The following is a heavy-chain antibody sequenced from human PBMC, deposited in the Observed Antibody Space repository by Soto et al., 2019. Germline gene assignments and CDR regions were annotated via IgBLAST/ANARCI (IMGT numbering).Heavy chain of an antibody. CDR1: GFTFSSYW. CDR2: IKQDGSEK. J-gene: IGHJ4*02. Sequence: GGSLRLSCAASGFTFSSYWMSWVRQAPGKGLEWVANIKQDGSEKYYVDSVTGRFTISRDNAKNSLYLQMYSLRAEDTAVYYCARGLIWFGELWYYWGQGTLVTVSS. CDR3: ARGLIWFGELWYY. D-gene: IGHD3-10*01. V-gene: IGHV3-7*03.